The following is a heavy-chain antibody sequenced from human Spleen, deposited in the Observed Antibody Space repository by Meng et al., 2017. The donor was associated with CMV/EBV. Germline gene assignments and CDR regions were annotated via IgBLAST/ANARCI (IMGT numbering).Heavy chain of an antibody. V-gene: IGHV3-74*03. Sequence: GESLKISCAASGFIVSSNYMSWVRQAPGEGLVWVSGISSAGDNIKYADFVKGRFTLSRDNAQNTLYLQMNSLRAEDTAVYYCAKYYATKTGCFDHWGQGTLVTVSS. D-gene: IGHD4/OR15-4a*01. J-gene: IGHJ4*02. CDR1: GFIVSSNY. CDR2: ISSAGDNI. CDR3: AKYYATKTGCFDH.